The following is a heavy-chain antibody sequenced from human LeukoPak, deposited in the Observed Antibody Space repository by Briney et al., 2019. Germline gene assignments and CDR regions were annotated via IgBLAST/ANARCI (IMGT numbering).Heavy chain of an antibody. V-gene: IGHV4-39*07. D-gene: IGHD3-10*01. CDR3: ARTQDRTLVWFGELLFHWYYFDY. CDR1: GGSISSSSYY. CDR2: IYTSGST. J-gene: IGHJ4*02. Sequence: SETLSLTCTVSGGSISSSSYYWGWIRQPPGKGLEWIGRIYTSGSTNYNPSLKSRVTMSVDTSKNQFSLKLSSVTAADTAVYYCARTQDRTLVWFGELLFHWYYFDYWGQGTLVTVSS.